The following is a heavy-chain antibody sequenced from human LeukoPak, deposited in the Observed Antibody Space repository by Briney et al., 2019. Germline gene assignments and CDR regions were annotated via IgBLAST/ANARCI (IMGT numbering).Heavy chain of an antibody. Sequence: PSETLSLTCAVSGESFSDYYWSWFRQPPGKGLEWIGEINEGGNTNYNPSLKSRVTILIDTSKMQFSLRLKSVTATDTGIYYCAKGVSRWGQGTLVSVSS. CDR3: AKGVSR. J-gene: IGHJ4*02. D-gene: IGHD5/OR15-5a*01. V-gene: IGHV4-34*01. CDR1: GESFSDYY. CDR2: INEGGNT.